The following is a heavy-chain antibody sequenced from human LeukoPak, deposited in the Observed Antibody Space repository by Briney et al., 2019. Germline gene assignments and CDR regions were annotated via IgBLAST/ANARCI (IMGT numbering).Heavy chain of an antibody. CDR1: GGTFSSYA. J-gene: IGHJ4*02. D-gene: IGHD3-22*01. Sequence: SVKVSCKASGGTFSSYAISWVRQAPGQGLEWMGGSIPIFGTANNAQEFQGRVTITTDESTSTAYMELSSLRSEDTAVYYCARCYYDSSGYYLPDYWGQGTLVAVSS. V-gene: IGHV1-69*05. CDR2: SIPIFGTA. CDR3: ARCYYDSSGYYLPDY.